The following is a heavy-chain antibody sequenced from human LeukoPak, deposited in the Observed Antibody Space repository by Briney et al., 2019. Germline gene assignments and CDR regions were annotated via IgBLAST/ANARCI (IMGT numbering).Heavy chain of an antibody. CDR1: GFTFSSYA. Sequence: GGSLSLSCAASGFTFSSYAMSWVRQAPGKGLEWVSAISGSGGSTYYADSVKGRFTISRDNSKNTLYLQMNSLRAEDTAVYYCAKIDSSSWYHFDYWGQGTLVTVSS. J-gene: IGHJ4*02. D-gene: IGHD6-13*01. CDR2: ISGSGGST. V-gene: IGHV3-23*01. CDR3: AKIDSSSWYHFDY.